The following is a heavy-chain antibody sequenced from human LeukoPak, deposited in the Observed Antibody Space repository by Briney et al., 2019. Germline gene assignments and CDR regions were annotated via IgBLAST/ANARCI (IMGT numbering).Heavy chain of an antibody. CDR3: AKDGAAYDSSGYYYQD. D-gene: IGHD3-22*01. CDR1: GFTFSSYG. V-gene: IGHV3-33*06. J-gene: IGHJ1*01. Sequence: GGSLRLSCAASGFTFSSYGMHWVRQAPGKGLEWVSIISYDGSKTYYGDSVRGRFTISRDNSKNTVDLQMDSLRAEDTAVYYCAKDGAAYDSSGYYYQDWGQGTLVTVSS. CDR2: ISYDGSKT.